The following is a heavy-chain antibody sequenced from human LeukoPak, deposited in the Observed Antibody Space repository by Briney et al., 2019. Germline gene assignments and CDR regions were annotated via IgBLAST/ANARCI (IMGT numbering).Heavy chain of an antibody. J-gene: IGHJ4*02. V-gene: IGHV1-58*01. CDR2: IVVGSGNT. D-gene: IGHD1-26*01. Sequence: SVKVSCTASGFTFTSSAVQWVRQARGQRLEWIGWIVVGSGNTNYAQKFQERVTITRDMSTSTAYMELSSLRSEDTAVYYCAASIVGAILPFDYWGQGTLVTVSS. CDR1: GFTFTSSA. CDR3: AASIVGAILPFDY.